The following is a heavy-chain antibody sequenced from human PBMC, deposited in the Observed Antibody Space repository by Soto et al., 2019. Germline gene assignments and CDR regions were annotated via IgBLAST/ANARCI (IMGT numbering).Heavy chain of an antibody. CDR3: ATSMTTVTTACDY. J-gene: IGHJ4*02. Sequence: EVQLLESGGGLVQPGGPLRLSCAASGFTFSSYAMNWVRQAPGKGLEWVSGLSGSGGSTYYADSVKGRFTISRDNSKNTLYLRMSSLRVEDTAVYYCATSMTTVTTACDYWGQGTLVTVSS. D-gene: IGHD4-17*01. V-gene: IGHV3-23*01. CDR2: LSGSGGST. CDR1: GFTFSSYA.